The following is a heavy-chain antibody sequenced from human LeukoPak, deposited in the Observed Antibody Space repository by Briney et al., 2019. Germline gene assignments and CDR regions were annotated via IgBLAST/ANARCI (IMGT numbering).Heavy chain of an antibody. CDR3: ARGDTGYSYGSFFDY. V-gene: IGHV4-4*07. CDR2: IYSSGSS. Sequence: SETLSLTCSVSGGSISSYYWSWIRQSAGKGLEWIGRIYSSGSSNYNPSLKSRVTMSIVTSKNQFSLKLSSVTAADTAVYYCARGDTGYSYGSFFDYWGQGTLVTVSS. D-gene: IGHD5-18*01. J-gene: IGHJ4*02. CDR1: GGSISSYY.